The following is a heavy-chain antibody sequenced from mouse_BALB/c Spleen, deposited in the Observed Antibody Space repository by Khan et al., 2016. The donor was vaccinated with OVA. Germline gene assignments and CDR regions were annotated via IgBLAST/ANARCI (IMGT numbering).Heavy chain of an antibody. D-gene: IGHD1-1*01. J-gene: IGHJ4*01. Sequence: QIQLVQSGPELKKPGETVKISCKASGYTFTNYGMNWVKQAPGKGLKWMGWIYTYTGEPTYADDFKGRFAFSLESSASTAFLQINNLTNDDTATYVLERGSSRAMDYWGQGTSVTVSS. CDR1: GYTFTNYG. V-gene: IGHV9-3-1*01. CDR2: IYTYTGEP. CDR3: ERGSSRAMDY.